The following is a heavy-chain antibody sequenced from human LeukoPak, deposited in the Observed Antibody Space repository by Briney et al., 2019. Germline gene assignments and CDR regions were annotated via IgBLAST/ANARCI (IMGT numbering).Heavy chain of an antibody. Sequence: GASVKVSYKASGYTFTSYDINWVRQATGQGLEWMGWMNPNSGNTGYAQKFQGRVTMTRNTSISTAYMELSSLRSEDTAVCYCARNREPKMGDYWGQGTLVTVSS. V-gene: IGHV1-8*01. D-gene: IGHD1-14*01. CDR2: MNPNSGNT. CDR1: GYTFTSYD. CDR3: ARNREPKMGDY. J-gene: IGHJ4*02.